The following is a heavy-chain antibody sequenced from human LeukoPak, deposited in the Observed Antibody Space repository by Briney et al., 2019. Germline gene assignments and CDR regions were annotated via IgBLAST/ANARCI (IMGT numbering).Heavy chain of an antibody. CDR1: GFAFSSYS. Sequence: GGSLRLSCAASGFAFSSYSMNWVRQAPGKGLEWVSSISSGSSFKYYADSVKGRFTISRDNAKNSLYLQMNSLRAEDTAVYYCARDRRVLRFLEWFKYFDYWGQGTLVTVSS. J-gene: IGHJ4*02. V-gene: IGHV3-21*01. D-gene: IGHD3-3*01. CDR2: ISSGSSFK. CDR3: ARDRRVLRFLEWFKYFDY.